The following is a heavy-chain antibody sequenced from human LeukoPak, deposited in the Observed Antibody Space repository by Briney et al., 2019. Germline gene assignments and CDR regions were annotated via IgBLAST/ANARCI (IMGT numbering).Heavy chain of an antibody. Sequence: PSETLSLTCTVSGGSISSGGHYWSWVRQLPGKGLEWIGYIYYSGNAYYNPSPKSRTTFSVDTSKNQFSLELSSVTAADTAVYYCVRVDSSYWHFDYWGQGTLVTVSS. CDR3: VRVDSSYWHFDY. CDR2: IYYSGNA. D-gene: IGHD6-6*01. V-gene: IGHV4-31*03. CDR1: GGSISSGGHY. J-gene: IGHJ4*02.